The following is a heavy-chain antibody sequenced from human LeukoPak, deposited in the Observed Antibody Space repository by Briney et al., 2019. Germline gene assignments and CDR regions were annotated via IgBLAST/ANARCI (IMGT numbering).Heavy chain of an antibody. J-gene: IGHJ4*02. V-gene: IGHV3-48*04. Sequence: GGSLRLSCAASGFTFSSYSMNWVRQAPGKGLEWVSYISSSGSTIYYADSVKGRFTISRDNAKDSLYLQMNSLRAEDTAVYYCARGKVSKLWFGELWPLDYWGQGTLVTVSS. CDR1: GFTFSSYS. CDR2: ISSSGSTI. CDR3: ARGKVSKLWFGELWPLDY. D-gene: IGHD3-10*01.